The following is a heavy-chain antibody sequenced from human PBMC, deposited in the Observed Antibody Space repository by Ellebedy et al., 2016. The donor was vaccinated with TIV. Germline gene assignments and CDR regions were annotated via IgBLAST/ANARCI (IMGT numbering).Heavy chain of an antibody. V-gene: IGHV1-46*01. D-gene: IGHD3-10*01. CDR3: ARADEGDPLDY. Sequence: AASVKVSCKASGYSFGSYYLHWVRQAPGQGLEWLGIIDPRGGRIDYAQKFKDRVIMSRDKSTNTVYMELISLRSEETAIYYCARADEGDPLDYWGQGTLVTVSS. CDR1: GYSFGSYY. J-gene: IGHJ4*02. CDR2: IDPRGGRI.